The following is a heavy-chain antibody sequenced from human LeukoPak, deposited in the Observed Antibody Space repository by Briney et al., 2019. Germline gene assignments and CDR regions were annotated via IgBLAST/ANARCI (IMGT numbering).Heavy chain of an antibody. CDR1: GYTFTSYY. D-gene: IGHD3-22*01. CDR3: ARDGDYYDSSGYHRGWFDP. Sequence: ASVKVSCKASGYTFTSYYMHWVRQAPGQGLEWMGIINPSGGSTSYAQKFQGRVTMTRDMSTSTVYMELSSLRSEDTAVYYCARDGDYYDSSGYHRGWFDPWGQGTLVTVSS. V-gene: IGHV1-46*01. J-gene: IGHJ5*02. CDR2: INPSGGST.